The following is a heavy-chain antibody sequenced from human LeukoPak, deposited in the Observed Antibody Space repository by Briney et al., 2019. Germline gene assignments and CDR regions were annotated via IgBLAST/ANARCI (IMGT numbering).Heavy chain of an antibody. D-gene: IGHD2/OR15-2a*01. Sequence: GGSLRLSCAASGLSFSSYWVSWVRQAPAKGLEWVANINQDGSEKHYVDSVKGRFTISRDNAKNSLYLQMNSLRAEDTAVYYCARGPTRANSSDYWGQGTLLTVSS. CDR2: INQDGSEK. J-gene: IGHJ4*02. CDR3: ARGPTRANSSDY. CDR1: GLSFSSYW. V-gene: IGHV3-7*01.